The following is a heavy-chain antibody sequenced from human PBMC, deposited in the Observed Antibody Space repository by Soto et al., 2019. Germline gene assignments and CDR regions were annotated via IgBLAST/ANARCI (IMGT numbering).Heavy chain of an antibody. J-gene: IGHJ4*02. D-gene: IGHD2-2*01. CDR2: MNPNSGNT. V-gene: IGHV1-8*01. Sequence: ASVKVSCKASGYTFTSYDINWVRQATGQGLEWMGWMNPNSGNTGYAQKFQGRVTMTRNTSISTAYMELSSLRSEDTAVYYCARSIRYCSSTSCPLYYFDYWGQGTLVTVSS. CDR3: ARSIRYCSSTSCPLYYFDY. CDR1: GYTFTSYD.